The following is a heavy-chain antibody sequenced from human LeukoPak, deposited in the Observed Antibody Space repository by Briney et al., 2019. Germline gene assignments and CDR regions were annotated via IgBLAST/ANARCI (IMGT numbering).Heavy chain of an antibody. CDR1: GDSISSLDYY. J-gene: IGHJ4*02. Sequence: NPSETLSLTCAVSGDSISSLDYYWSWIRQPPGRGLEWIGYIYRSGSTFYNPSLKSRVTISVDRSKNELSLKLSSVTAADTAVYYCARDLSSGQLYFDYWGQGTLVTVSS. CDR2: IYRSGST. CDR3: ARDLSSGQLYFDY. V-gene: IGHV4-30-2*01. D-gene: IGHD1-26*01.